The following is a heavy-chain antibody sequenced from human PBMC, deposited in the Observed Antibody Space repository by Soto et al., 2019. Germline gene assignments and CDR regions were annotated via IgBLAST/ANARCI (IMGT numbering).Heavy chain of an antibody. V-gene: IGHV1-3*01. CDR2: INAGNGNT. J-gene: IGHJ6*03. CDR3: ARAYYYGSGTLYNYYYYYMDV. Sequence: ASVKVSCKASGYTFTSYAMHWVRQAPGQRLEWMGWINAGNGNTKYSQKFQGRVTITRDTSASTAYMEPSSLRSEDTAVYYCARAYYYGSGTLYNYYYYYMDVWGKGTTVTVSS. CDR1: GYTFTSYA. D-gene: IGHD3-10*01.